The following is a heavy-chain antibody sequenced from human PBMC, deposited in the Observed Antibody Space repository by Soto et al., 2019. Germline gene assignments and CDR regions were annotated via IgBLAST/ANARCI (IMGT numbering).Heavy chain of an antibody. CDR1: GGSISSSNW. J-gene: IGHJ6*02. D-gene: IGHD3-3*01. V-gene: IGHV4-4*02. CDR3: ARVEDSRGRGYLFQATTTHRYGMDV. CDR2: IYHSGST. Sequence: QVQLQESGPGLVKPSGTLSLTCAVSGGSISSSNWWSWVRQPPGKGLEWIGEIYHSGSTNYNPSXXXQVXXXVDESRNQVSXXLXSXXGADTAVYYCARVEDSRGRGYLFQATTTHRYGMDVWGQGTTVTVSS.